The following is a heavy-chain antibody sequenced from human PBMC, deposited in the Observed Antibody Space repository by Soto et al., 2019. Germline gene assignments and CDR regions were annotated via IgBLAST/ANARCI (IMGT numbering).Heavy chain of an antibody. CDR2: ISWNSRTI. CDR1: GFSFRDYA. Sequence: EVQLVESGGGLVQPGGSLRLSCAASGFSFRDYAMHWVRQPPGKGLEWVSGISWNSRTIAYADSVKGRFTISRDNAKNSLYLQMDSLKPEDPAFYYCARGQIVLVAAGWFDPWGQGTLVSVSS. CDR3: ARGQIVLVAAGWFDP. D-gene: IGHD2-2*01. V-gene: IGHV3-9*01. J-gene: IGHJ5*02.